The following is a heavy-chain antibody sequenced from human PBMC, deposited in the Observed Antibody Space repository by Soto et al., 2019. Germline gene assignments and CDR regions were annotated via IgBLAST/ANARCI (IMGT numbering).Heavy chain of an antibody. CDR2: IYYNGDT. Sequence: PSETLSLTCTVSGGTVSSGSFYWGWIRQPPGKGLEWIGNIYYNGDTYYNPSLKSRLTISVDTSENQFSLKLSSVTAADTAVYYCARTTGKDIVVVPAAIPDWFDPWGQGALVTVSS. J-gene: IGHJ5*02. CDR3: ARTTGKDIVVVPAAIPDWFDP. D-gene: IGHD2-2*02. CDR1: GGTVSSGSFY. V-gene: IGHV4-39*01.